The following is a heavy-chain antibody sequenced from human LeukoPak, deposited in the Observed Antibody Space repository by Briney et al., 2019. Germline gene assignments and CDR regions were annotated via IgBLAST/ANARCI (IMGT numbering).Heavy chain of an antibody. V-gene: IGHV4-59*08. D-gene: IGHD6-13*01. Sequence: SETLSLTCTVSGGSISSYYWSWIRQSPGKGLEGMGYIYYSGSTNYNPSLKSRVTISVDTSKNQFSLKLSSVTAADTAVYYCARRDIAAAGFAFDIWGQGTMVTVSS. CDR3: ARRDIAAAGFAFDI. CDR2: IYYSGST. CDR1: GGSISSYY. J-gene: IGHJ3*02.